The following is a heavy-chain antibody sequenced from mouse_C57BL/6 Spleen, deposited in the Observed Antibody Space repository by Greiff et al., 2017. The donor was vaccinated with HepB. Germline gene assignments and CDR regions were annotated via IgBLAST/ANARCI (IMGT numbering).Heavy chain of an antibody. Sequence: EVQLQQSGAELVRPGDSVTLSCTASGFNIKDDYMHWVKQRPARGLEWIGWIVPENGDTEYASKFQGKATITADTSANTAYLQLSSLTSEDTAVYYCTTGSNYGYAMDYWGQGTSVTVSS. J-gene: IGHJ4*01. CDR1: GFNIKDDY. V-gene: IGHV14-4*01. D-gene: IGHD2-5*01. CDR3: TTGSNYGYAMDY. CDR2: IVPENGDT.